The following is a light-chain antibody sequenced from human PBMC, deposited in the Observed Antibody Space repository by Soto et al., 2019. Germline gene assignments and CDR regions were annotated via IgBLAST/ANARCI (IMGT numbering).Light chain of an antibody. CDR1: QSVSNY. CDR2: DAS. J-gene: IGKJ5*01. Sequence: EIVLTQSPATLSLSPGERATLSCRASQSVSNYLAWYQQKPGQAPRLLIYDASHRAAGIPARFSGSGFGTDFTLTISSLEPEDAAAYYCQQRSNWPPITFGQGTRLEIK. V-gene: IGKV3-11*01. CDR3: QQRSNWPPIT.